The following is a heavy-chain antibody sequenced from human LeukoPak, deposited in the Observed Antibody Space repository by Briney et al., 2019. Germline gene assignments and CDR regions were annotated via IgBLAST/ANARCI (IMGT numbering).Heavy chain of an antibody. D-gene: IGHD6-13*01. Sequence: GGSLRLSCAASGFTFSSYWMSWVRQAPGKGLEWVANIKRDGSEKYYVDSVKGRFTISRDNAKNSLYLQMNSLRAEDTAVYYCARTMLAAADDYGMDVWGQGTTVTVSS. CDR3: ARTMLAAADDYGMDV. CDR2: IKRDGSEK. J-gene: IGHJ6*02. V-gene: IGHV3-7*01. CDR1: GFTFSSYW.